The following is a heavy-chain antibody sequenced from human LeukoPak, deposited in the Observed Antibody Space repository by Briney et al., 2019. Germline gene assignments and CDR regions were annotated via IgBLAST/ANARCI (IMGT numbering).Heavy chain of an antibody. V-gene: IGHV4-59*01. D-gene: IGHD3-16*01. Sequence: PSETLSLTCIVSGGSISSYYWSWIRQPPGKGLEWIGYIYYSGSTNYNPSLKSRVTISVDTSKNQFSLKLSSVTAADTAVYYCATSLGVLGDAFDIWGQGTMVTVSS. J-gene: IGHJ3*02. CDR3: ATSLGVLGDAFDI. CDR2: IYYSGST. CDR1: GGSISSYY.